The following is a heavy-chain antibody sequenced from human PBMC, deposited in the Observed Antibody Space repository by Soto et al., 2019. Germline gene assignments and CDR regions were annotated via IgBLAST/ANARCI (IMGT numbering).Heavy chain of an antibody. J-gene: IGHJ4*02. CDR3: TRDSNDHYSNSKWAFDD. CDR2: ISFDGRTT. V-gene: IGHV3-30*03. CDR1: GFTFSSYG. Sequence: QVQLVESGGGVVQPGRSLRLSCAASGFTFSSYGMHWVRQAPGKGLEWVAVISFDGRTTYYADSVKGRFNISRDNSEKTLYRQMSNLRAEDTAVYYCTRDSNDHYSNSKWAFDDWGQGSLVTVSS. D-gene: IGHD1-26*01.